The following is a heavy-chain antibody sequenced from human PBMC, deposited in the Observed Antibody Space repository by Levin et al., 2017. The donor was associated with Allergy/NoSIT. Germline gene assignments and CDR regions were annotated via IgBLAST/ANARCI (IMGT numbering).Heavy chain of an antibody. CDR1: GFTFSSYA. D-gene: IGHD6-13*01. V-gene: IGHV3-23*01. CDR2: ISGSGGST. CDR3: AKVPPRYIAAAGTPLDY. J-gene: IGHJ4*02. Sequence: GGSLRLSCAASGFTFSSYAMSWVRQAPGKGLEWVSAISGSGGSTYYADSVKGRFTISRDNSKNTLYLQMNSLRAEDTAVYYCAKVPPRYIAAAGTPLDYWGQGTLVTVSS.